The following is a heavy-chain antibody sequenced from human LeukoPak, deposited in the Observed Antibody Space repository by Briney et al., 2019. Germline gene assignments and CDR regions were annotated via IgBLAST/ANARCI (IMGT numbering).Heavy chain of an antibody. CDR1: GFLLSTRGVG. CDR2: IYWNDVN. CDR3: AHGSGWLYDY. Sequence: SGPTLVNPTQTLTLTCTFSGFLLSTRGVGVGWIRQPPGKALEWLALIYWNDVNRYSPSLKSRLTITKDTSKNQVVLTMTNMDPVDTARYYCAHGSGWLYDYWGQGTLVTVSS. J-gene: IGHJ4*02. V-gene: IGHV2-5*01. D-gene: IGHD6-19*01.